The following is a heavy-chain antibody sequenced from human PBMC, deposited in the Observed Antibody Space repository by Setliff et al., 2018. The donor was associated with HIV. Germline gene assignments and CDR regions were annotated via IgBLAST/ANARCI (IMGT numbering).Heavy chain of an antibody. Sequence: SSETLSLTCSVSSGSIGSNYYWGWVRRPPGKGLEWIGNVHFGGSTYYNPSLDSRVTIHVATSKKQFFLSLSSVTAADTAVYYCARQALGIGGGSMFDSWGQGIQVTVSS. CDR2: VHFGGST. CDR1: SGSIGSNYY. CDR3: ARQALGIGGGSMFDS. D-gene: IGHD3-3*01. V-gene: IGHV4-39*01. J-gene: IGHJ4*02.